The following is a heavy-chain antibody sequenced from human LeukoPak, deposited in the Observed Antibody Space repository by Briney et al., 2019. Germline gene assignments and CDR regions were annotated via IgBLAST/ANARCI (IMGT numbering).Heavy chain of an antibody. V-gene: IGHV3-7*01. CDR1: GFTFSSYW. CDR2: IKQDGGET. J-gene: IGHJ4*02. Sequence: PGGSLRLSCIAYGFTFSSYWMSWVRQAPGKGLEWVASIKQDGGETFYVDSVKGRFTISRDNAKDALYLQMNSLRAGDTAVYYCAREDHSKYEYWGQGTLVTVSS. D-gene: IGHD4-11*01. CDR3: AREDHSKYEY.